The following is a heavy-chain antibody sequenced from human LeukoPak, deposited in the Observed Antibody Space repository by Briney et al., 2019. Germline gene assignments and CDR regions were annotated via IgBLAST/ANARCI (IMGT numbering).Heavy chain of an antibody. CDR2: IKSKTDGGAT. J-gene: IGHJ4*02. D-gene: IGHD2-2*01. CDR3: TTVGEGHRSSTSCYERGH. V-gene: IGHV3-15*01. CDR1: GFTFSNAW. Sequence: GGSLRLSCAASGFTFSNAWMSWVREAPGRGLEWVGRIKSKTDGGATDYAAPVKGRFTISRDDSENTLYLQMNSLKTEDTAMYYCTTVGEGHRSSTSCYERGHWGQGTLVTVSS.